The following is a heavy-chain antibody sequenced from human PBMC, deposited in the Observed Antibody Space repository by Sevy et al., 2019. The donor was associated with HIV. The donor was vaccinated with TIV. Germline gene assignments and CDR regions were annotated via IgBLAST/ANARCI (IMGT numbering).Heavy chain of an antibody. Sequence: ASVKVSCKASGGTFSSYAISWVRQAPGQGLEWMGRIIPILGIANYAQKFQGRVTITADQSTSTAYMELSSLRSEETAVYYCAREGDYGDFTGVEGEYAFDIWGQGTMVTVSS. J-gene: IGHJ3*02. CDR3: AREGDYGDFTGVEGEYAFDI. CDR1: GGTFSSYA. CDR2: IIPILGIA. V-gene: IGHV1-69*04. D-gene: IGHD4-17*01.